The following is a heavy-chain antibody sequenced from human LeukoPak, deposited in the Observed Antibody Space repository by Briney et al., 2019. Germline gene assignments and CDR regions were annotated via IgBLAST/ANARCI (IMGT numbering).Heavy chain of an antibody. Sequence: SETLSLTCAVYGGSFSGYYWSWIRQPPGKGLEWIGEINHSGSTNYNPSLKRRVTISVDTSKNQFSLKLSSVTAADTAVYYCARGRVKLFHWGQGTLVTVSS. D-gene: IGHD2-21*01. CDR1: GGSFSGYY. CDR3: ARGRVKLFH. J-gene: IGHJ4*02. CDR2: INHSGST. V-gene: IGHV4-34*01.